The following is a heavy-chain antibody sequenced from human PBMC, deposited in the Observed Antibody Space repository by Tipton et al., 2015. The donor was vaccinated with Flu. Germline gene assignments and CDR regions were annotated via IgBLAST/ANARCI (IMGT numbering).Heavy chain of an antibody. CDR1: TFTFRAYA. Sequence: SLRLSCAASTFTFRAYAMHWVRQAPGKGLEWVANINPDGGQKYYVDSVRGRFTISRDNTKNSLSLQMDSLRVEDTAMYYCARAGWGGYNSRAAWGQGTLVTVSS. J-gene: IGHJ5*02. V-gene: IGHV3-7*03. D-gene: IGHD5-24*01. CDR2: INPDGGQK. CDR3: ARAGWGGYNSRAA.